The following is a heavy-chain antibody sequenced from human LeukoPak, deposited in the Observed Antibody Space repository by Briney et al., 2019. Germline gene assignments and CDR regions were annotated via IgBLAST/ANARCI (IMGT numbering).Heavy chain of an antibody. Sequence: RTSETLSLTCAVYGGSFSGYYWSWIRQPPGKGLEWIGEINHSGSTNYNPSLKSRVTISVDTSKNQFSLKLSSVTSADTAAYYCARPIWELDVFDPWGQGTLVTVSS. CDR1: GGSFSGYY. CDR3: ARPIWELDVFDP. D-gene: IGHD1-7*01. V-gene: IGHV4-34*01. CDR2: INHSGST. J-gene: IGHJ5*02.